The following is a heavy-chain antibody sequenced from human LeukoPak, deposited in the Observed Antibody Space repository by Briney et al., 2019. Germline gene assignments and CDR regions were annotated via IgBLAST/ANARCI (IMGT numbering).Heavy chain of an antibody. CDR1: GFTFSSYA. D-gene: IGHD6-13*01. J-gene: IGHJ4*02. V-gene: IGHV3-21*01. Sequence: PGGPLRLSCAASGFTFSSYAMSWVRQAPGKGLEWVAFSSSSGNCIYYADSVKGRFIISRDNAKSSLDLQLNSLRAEDTALYYCARGQQLDYWGQGILVTVSS. CDR2: SSSSGNCI. CDR3: ARGQQLDY.